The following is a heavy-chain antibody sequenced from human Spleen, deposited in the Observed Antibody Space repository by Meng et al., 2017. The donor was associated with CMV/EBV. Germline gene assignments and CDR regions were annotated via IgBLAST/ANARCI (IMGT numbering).Heavy chain of an antibody. CDR1: GFTFSSSW. J-gene: IGHJ5*02. Sequence: GESLKISCAASGFTFSSSWMHWVRQAPGKGLVWVSHINSDGSGRSYADSVKGRFTISRDNAKNTLYLQMNSLRVEDTAVYYCARVGFYNWFDPWGQGTLVTVSS. V-gene: IGHV3-74*01. CDR3: ARVGFYNWFDP. D-gene: IGHD2-2*03. CDR2: INSDGSGR.